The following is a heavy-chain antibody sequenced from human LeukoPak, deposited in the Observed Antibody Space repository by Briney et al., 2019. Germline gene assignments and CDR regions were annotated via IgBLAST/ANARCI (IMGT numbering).Heavy chain of an antibody. CDR2: IYTSGST. D-gene: IGHD2-2*01. CDR3: ARQSCSSTSCPHRNVFDI. CDR1: GGSINNYY. Sequence: SETLSLTCTVSGGSINNYYWSWIRQPPGKGLEWIGYIYTSGSTNYNPSLKSRVTISVDMSKNQFSLQLSSVTAADTAVYYCARQSCSSTSCPHRNVFDIWGQGTMVTVSS. V-gene: IGHV4-4*09. J-gene: IGHJ3*02.